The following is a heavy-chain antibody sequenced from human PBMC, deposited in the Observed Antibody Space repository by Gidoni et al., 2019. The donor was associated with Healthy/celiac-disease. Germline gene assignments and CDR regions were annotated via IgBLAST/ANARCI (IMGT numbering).Heavy chain of an antibody. Sequence: EVQLVQSGAEVKKPGESRTISCKGSGYSFTSYWSGWVRQMPGKGREWMGISYPGDSDTRYSTSFQGQVIISADKSISTAYLQWSSLKASDTAMYYCALTRSSSWFAVDYWGQGTLVTVSS. CDR2: SYPGDSDT. J-gene: IGHJ4*02. D-gene: IGHD6-13*01. V-gene: IGHV5-51*01. CDR1: GYSFTSYW. CDR3: ALTRSSSWFAVDY.